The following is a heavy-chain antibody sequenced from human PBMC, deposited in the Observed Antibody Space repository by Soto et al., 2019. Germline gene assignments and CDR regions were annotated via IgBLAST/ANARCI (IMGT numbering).Heavy chain of an antibody. Sequence: SETLSLTCTVSGGSISSYYWSWIRQPPGKGLEWIGYIYYSGSTNYNPSLKSRVTISGDTSKNQFFLKLSSVTAADTAVYYCARASGGWYAGWFDPWGQGTLVTVSS. J-gene: IGHJ5*02. D-gene: IGHD6-19*01. CDR2: IYYSGST. CDR1: GGSISSYY. V-gene: IGHV4-59*01. CDR3: ARASGGWYAGWFDP.